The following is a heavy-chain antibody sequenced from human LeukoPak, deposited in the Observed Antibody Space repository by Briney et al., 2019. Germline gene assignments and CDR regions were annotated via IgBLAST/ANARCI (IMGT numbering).Heavy chain of an antibody. V-gene: IGHV4-31*03. CDR3: ARDLGGGSFDF. Sequence: SQTLSLTCTVSGGSISNGVYYWSWIRQHPGKGQEWIGYIYYSGSTYYSPSLKSRLTMSADTSKNQFSLKLSSVTAADTAVYYCARDLGGGSFDFWGQGTLVTVSS. CDR2: IYYSGST. J-gene: IGHJ4*02. D-gene: IGHD2-15*01. CDR1: GGSISNGVYY.